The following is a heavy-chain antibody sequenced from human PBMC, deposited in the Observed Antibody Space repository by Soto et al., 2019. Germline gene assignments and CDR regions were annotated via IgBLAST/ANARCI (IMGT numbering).Heavy chain of an antibody. CDR3: AKGFIVVVTVLRPDDAFDV. Sequence: GSLRLSCATSGFTFFNYGIDWVRHSPFKWLEWVSGISGGGGNTYYADSVKGRFTISRDPSKNTVFLEMNSLRAEDTAVYYCAKGFIVVVTVLRPDDAFDVWGQGTLVT. J-gene: IGHJ3*01. CDR2: ISGGGGNT. V-gene: IGHV3-23*01. D-gene: IGHD2-21*02. CDR1: GFTFFNYG.